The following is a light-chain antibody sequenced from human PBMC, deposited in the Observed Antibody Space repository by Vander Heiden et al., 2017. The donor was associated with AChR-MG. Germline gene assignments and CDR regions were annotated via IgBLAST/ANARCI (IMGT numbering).Light chain of an antibody. V-gene: IGLV3-21*04. CDR2: DDN. CDR3: QVWDTTSDHHVV. CDR1: NIGSKS. J-gene: IGLJ2*01. Sequence: SYVLTPPPSVSVSPGATATITCGGDNIGSKSVPWYQQLSGQGPGLVMYDDNNRPSGIPERFSGSTSVSTATLAIRGVEAGDEADYYCQVWDTTSDHHVVFGGGTKLTVL.